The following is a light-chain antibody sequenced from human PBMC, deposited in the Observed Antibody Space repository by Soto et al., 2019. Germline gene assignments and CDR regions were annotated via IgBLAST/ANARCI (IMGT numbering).Light chain of an antibody. V-gene: IGKV3-15*01. CDR2: GAS. J-gene: IGKJ1*01. CDR1: QRISSN. CDR3: QHYNNWPPST. Sequence: EVVMTQSPATLSVSPGERATLSCRASQRISSNLAWYQQRRGQAPRLLIYGASTRAPGIPARFSGSGPETEVTLTISSLQSEYFSVYCCQHYNNWPPSTFAQGTKVEIK.